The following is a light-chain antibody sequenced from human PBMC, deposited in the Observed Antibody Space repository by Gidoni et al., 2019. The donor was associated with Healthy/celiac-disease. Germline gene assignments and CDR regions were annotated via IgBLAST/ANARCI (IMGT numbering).Light chain of an antibody. CDR1: QDIINY. Sequence: DIQITQSPSSLSASVGDRVTITCQASQDIINYLNWYQQKPGKAPKLLIYDASNLETVVPSRFSGSGSGKDFTFTISSLQPEDIATYYCQQYDNLPRDTFXGXTKVEIK. CDR3: QQYDNLPRDT. J-gene: IGKJ4*01. V-gene: IGKV1-33*01. CDR2: DAS.